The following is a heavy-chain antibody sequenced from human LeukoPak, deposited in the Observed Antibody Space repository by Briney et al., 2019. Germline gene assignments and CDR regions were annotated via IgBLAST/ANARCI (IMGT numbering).Heavy chain of an antibody. Sequence: ASVKVSCKTFGYSFINYNMNWVRQAPGQGLEWMGWINTNTGNPTYAQGFTGRYVFSLDTSVSTTYLQISGLKADDTAVYFCGRDPRLGIRGYTYGYIDYWGQGTQVTVSS. CDR2: INTNTGNP. V-gene: IGHV7-4-1*02. CDR3: GRDPRLGIRGYTYGYIDY. J-gene: IGHJ4*02. D-gene: IGHD5-18*01. CDR1: GYSFINYN.